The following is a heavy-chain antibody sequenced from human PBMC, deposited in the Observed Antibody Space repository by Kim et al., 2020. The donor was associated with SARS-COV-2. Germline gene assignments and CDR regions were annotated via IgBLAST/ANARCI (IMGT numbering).Heavy chain of an antibody. Sequence: GGSLRLSCAASGFTFSSYAMSWVHQAPGKGLEWVSAISGSGGSTYYADSVKGRFTISRDNSKNTLYLQMNSLRAEDTAVYYCAKGEQLAEYFQHWGQGTLVTVSS. CDR2: ISGSGGST. CDR3: AKGEQLAEYFQH. V-gene: IGHV3-23*01. CDR1: GFTFSSYA. J-gene: IGHJ1*01. D-gene: IGHD6-13*01.